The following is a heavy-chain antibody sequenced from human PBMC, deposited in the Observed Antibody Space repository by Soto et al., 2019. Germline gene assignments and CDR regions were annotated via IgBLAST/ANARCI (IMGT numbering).Heavy chain of an antibody. CDR2: IWYDGSNK. D-gene: IGHD3-16*01. CDR3: ARDLVGLDYYYYGMDV. J-gene: IGHJ6*02. V-gene: IGHV3-33*01. Sequence: GGSLRLSCAASGFTFSSYGMHWVRQAPGKGLEWVAVIWYDGSNKYYADSVKGRFTISRDNSKNTLYLQMNSLRAEDTAVYYCARDLVGLDYYYYGMDVWGQGTTVTVSS. CDR1: GFTFSSYG.